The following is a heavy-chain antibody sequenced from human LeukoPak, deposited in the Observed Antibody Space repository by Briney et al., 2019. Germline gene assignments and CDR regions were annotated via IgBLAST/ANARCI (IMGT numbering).Heavy chain of an antibody. Sequence: GGSLRLSCAASGFTFSSYWMHWVRQAPGKGLVWVSRINSDGSSTSYADSVKGRFTISRDNAKNTLYLQMNSLRSEDTAVYYCASDPWGPYGDYPDWGQGTLVTVSS. CDR2: INSDGSST. J-gene: IGHJ4*02. D-gene: IGHD4-17*01. V-gene: IGHV3-74*01. CDR3: ASDPWGPYGDYPD. CDR1: GFTFSSYW.